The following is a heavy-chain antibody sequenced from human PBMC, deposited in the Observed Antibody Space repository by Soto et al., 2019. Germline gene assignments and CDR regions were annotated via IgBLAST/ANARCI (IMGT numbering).Heavy chain of an antibody. D-gene: IGHD6-19*01. Sequence: EVQLLESGGGLVQPGESLRLSCATSGFTFHHYAMTWVRHAPGKGLEWVSTVSNGGDITYYADSVKGRFTISRDNSKNTLFLQMTSLTAEDTALYYCVKQWLGLESASWGQGTLVTVSS. J-gene: IGHJ5*02. CDR3: VKQWLGLESAS. V-gene: IGHV3-23*01. CDR2: VSNGGDIT. CDR1: GFTFHHYA.